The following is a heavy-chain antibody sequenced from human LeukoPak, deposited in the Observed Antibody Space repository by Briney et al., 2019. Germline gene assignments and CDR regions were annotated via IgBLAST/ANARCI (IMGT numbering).Heavy chain of an antibody. CDR2: INWSSVKG. Sequence: GGSLRLSCTVSGFTSHDYAMHWVRQTPEKGLEWVAGINWSSVKGDYADSVKGRFTISRDNAKNSLYLQMKSLRVEDTALYYCAKDLSPGGADSWGQGTLVIVSS. D-gene: IGHD1-26*01. CDR3: AKDLSPGGADS. CDR1: GFTSHDYA. J-gene: IGHJ5*02. V-gene: IGHV3-9*02.